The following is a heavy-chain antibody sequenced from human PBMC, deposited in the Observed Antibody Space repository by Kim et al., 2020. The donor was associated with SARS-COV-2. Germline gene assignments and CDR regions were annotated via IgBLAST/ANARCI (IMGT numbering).Heavy chain of an antibody. CDR3: AKEGIAAAFDY. Sequence: KNYAEARKGRFTISRDNSKNPLYLQMNSLRAEDTAVYYCAKEGIAAAFDYWGQGTLVTVSS. D-gene: IGHD6-13*01. CDR2: K. V-gene: IGHV3-30*02. J-gene: IGHJ4*02.